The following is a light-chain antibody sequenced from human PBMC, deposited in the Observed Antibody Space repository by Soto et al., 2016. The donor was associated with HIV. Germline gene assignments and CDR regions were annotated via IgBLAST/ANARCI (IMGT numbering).Light chain of an antibody. J-gene: IGKJ1*01. V-gene: IGKV1-39*01. CDR1: QSISNY. CDR3: QQSHSPPRT. CDR2: ATS. Sequence: DIQMTQSPPSLSASVGDRVTITCRASQSISNYLNWYQQKPGKAPKVLISATSDLQSGVPSRFGGSRSGREFTLTISSLQPEDFATYYCQQSHSPPRTFGQGTNGGNQT.